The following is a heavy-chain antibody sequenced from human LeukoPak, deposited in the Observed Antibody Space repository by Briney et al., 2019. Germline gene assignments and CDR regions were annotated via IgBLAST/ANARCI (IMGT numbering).Heavy chain of an antibody. CDR2: IYTSGST. CDR3: ARGLYSSGRNWFDP. CDR1: GGSISSYY. D-gene: IGHD6-19*01. J-gene: IGHJ5*02. V-gene: IGHV4-4*09. Sequence: SETLSLTCTVSGGSISSYYWSWIRQPPGKGLEWIGYIYTSGSTNYNPALKSRVTISVDTSKNQFSLQLSSVTAADTAVYYCARGLYSSGRNWFDPWGQGTLVTVSS.